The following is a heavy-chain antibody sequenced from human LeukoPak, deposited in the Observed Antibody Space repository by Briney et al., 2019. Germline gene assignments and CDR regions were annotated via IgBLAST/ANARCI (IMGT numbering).Heavy chain of an antibody. Sequence: SETLSLTCTVSGGSISSDTCYWSWIRQPAGKGLEWIGRMYNSGSTNYNPSLKSRVSISVDTSNNQFSLRLSSVTASDTAVYYCVRERTMVGGADIWGQGTKVTVSS. CDR3: VRERTMVGGADI. CDR2: MYNSGST. V-gene: IGHV4-61*02. D-gene: IGHD2-21*01. J-gene: IGHJ3*02. CDR1: GGSISSDTCY.